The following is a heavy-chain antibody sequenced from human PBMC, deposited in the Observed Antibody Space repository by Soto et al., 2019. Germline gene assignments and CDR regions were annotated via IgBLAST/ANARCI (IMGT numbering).Heavy chain of an antibody. Sequence: EVQLLESGGGLVQPGGSLRLSCAASGFTFSSYAMSWVRQAPGKGLEWVSAISGSGGSTYYADSVKGRFTISRDNSNNTLYLQMNSLRAEDTAVYYCAKDRFAAAPRGYYYGMDVWGQVTTVTVSS. CDR3: AKDRFAAAPRGYYYGMDV. D-gene: IGHD6-13*01. CDR1: GFTFSSYA. V-gene: IGHV3-23*01. J-gene: IGHJ6*02. CDR2: ISGSGGST.